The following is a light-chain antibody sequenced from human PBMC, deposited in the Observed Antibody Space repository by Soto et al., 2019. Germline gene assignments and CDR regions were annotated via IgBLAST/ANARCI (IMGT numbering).Light chain of an antibody. CDR1: QIISNW. Sequence: DIQVTQSPSTLSASVGDSVTISCRASQIISNWLAWYQQKPGKAPKLLIYKASTLESGVPSRFSGSGSGTDFTPTISSLQPDDFATYYCQPYNTFLLTFGPGTRWIS. J-gene: IGKJ3*01. V-gene: IGKV1-5*03. CDR2: KAS. CDR3: QPYNTFLLT.